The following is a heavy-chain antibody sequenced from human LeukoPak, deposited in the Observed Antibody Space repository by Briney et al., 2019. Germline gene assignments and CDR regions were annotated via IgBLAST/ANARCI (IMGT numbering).Heavy chain of an antibody. CDR2: ISAYNGNT. CDR1: GYTFTSYG. CDR3: ARDRGDYGDYVRGDY. Sequence: ASVKVSCKASGYTFTSYGISWVRQAPGQGREWMGWISAYNGNTNYAQKLQGRVTMTTDTSTSTAYMELRSLRSDDTAVYYCARDRGDYGDYVRGDYWGQGTLVTVSS. V-gene: IGHV1-18*01. J-gene: IGHJ4*02. D-gene: IGHD4-17*01.